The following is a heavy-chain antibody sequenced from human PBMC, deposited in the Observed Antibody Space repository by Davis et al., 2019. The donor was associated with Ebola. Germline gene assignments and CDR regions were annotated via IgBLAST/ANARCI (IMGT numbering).Heavy chain of an antibody. CDR2: INPNTGAT. V-gene: IGHV1-2*02. Sequence: AASVKVSCKASGYSFTGSTYYRLHWVRRAPGRGLEWLGWINPNTGATIYAQKFQGRVTMTRDTSINTGHMEMRRLTSDDTAVYYCARAVVTPFAAWFDPWGQGTLLTVSS. J-gene: IGHJ5*02. CDR3: ARAVVTPFAAWFDP. D-gene: IGHD4-23*01. CDR1: GYSFTGSTYY.